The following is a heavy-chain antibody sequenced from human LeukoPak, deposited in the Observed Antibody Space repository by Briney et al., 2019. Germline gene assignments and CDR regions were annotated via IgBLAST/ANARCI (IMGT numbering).Heavy chain of an antibody. Sequence: LSGGSLRLSCAASGFTFSNYVMNWVRQAPGKGLEWVSAISGSGGNTYYADSVKGRFTISRDNSKNTLYLQMDSLRGEDTAVYYCAKDFRIGYSAHFDYWGQGALVTVSS. D-gene: IGHD2-21*01. J-gene: IGHJ4*02. V-gene: IGHV3-23*01. CDR3: AKDFRIGYSAHFDY. CDR1: GFTFSNYV. CDR2: ISGSGGNT.